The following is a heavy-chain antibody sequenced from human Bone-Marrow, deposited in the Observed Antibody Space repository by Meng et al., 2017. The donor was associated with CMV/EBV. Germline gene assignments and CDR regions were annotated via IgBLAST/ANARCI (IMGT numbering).Heavy chain of an antibody. J-gene: IGHJ6*02. CDR3: ARDRYQLLNNYYYYGMDV. Sequence: GESLKISCAASGFTFSDYYMNWVRQAPGKGLEWVSSISSSSSYIYYADSVKGRFTISRDNAKNSLYLQMNSLRAEDTAVYYCARDRYQLLNNYYYYGMDVWGQGTTVTVSS. CDR2: ISSSSSYI. CDR1: GFTFSDYY. D-gene: IGHD2-2*01. V-gene: IGHV3-21*01.